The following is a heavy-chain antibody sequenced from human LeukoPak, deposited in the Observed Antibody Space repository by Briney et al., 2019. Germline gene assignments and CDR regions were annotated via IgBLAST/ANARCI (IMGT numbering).Heavy chain of an antibody. CDR1: GGSISSYY. Sequence: PSETLSLTCTVSGGSISSYYWSWIRQPPGKGLEWIGYIYCSGSTNYNPSLKSRVTISVDTSKNQFSLKLSSVTAADTAVYYCARGPSGHTYDHYYYYYMDVWGKGTTVTVSS. CDR2: IYCSGST. D-gene: IGHD3-3*01. CDR3: ARGPSGHTYDHYYYYYMDV. J-gene: IGHJ6*03. V-gene: IGHV4-59*01.